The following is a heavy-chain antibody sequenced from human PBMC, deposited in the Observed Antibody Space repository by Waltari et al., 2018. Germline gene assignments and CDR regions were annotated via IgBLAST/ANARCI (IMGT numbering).Heavy chain of an antibody. CDR3: ARVVFCDFLGGWFDS. D-gene: IGHD1-26*01. Sequence: QVQMQESGPGLVKPSGTLSLTCTVSGGSIKTHYWTWIRQTPGKGLEWIGHISYSGRHDYTPPLRCRFTISVDTSKNQVSLNLKSVTAADTSVDYCARVVFCDFLGGWFDSWGRGTRVTVSS. CDR2: ISYSGRH. CDR1: GGSIKTHY. J-gene: IGHJ5*01. V-gene: IGHV4-59*11.